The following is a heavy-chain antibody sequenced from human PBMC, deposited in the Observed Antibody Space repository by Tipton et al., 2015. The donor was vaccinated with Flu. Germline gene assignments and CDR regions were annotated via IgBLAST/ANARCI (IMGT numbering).Heavy chain of an antibody. J-gene: IGHJ6*02. CDR2: ISSSGRA. Sequence: TLSLTCSVSGGSISSGDYYWSWIRHLPGKGLEWIGYISSSGRAYYNPSLKSRVSISVDTSKNQFSLNLGSVTAADTAMFYCARVPTNQYSYSMDVWGQGTTVTVSS. CDR3: ARVPTNQYSYSMDV. CDR1: GGSISSGDYY. D-gene: IGHD1-14*01. V-gene: IGHV4-31*03.